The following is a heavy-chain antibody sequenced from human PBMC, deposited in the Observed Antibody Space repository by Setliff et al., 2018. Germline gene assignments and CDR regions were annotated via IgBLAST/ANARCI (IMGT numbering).Heavy chain of an antibody. Sequence: PSETLSLTCTVSGGSISSYYWSWIRQPPGKRLEWIGYIYYSGSTNYNPSLESRVTISVDTSKNQFSLRLNSATDADTAVYYCARLRGAFDYWGQGTLVTVSS. CDR2: IYYSGST. J-gene: IGHJ4*02. CDR3: ARLRGAFDY. D-gene: IGHD3-16*01. CDR1: GGSISSYY. V-gene: IGHV4-59*01.